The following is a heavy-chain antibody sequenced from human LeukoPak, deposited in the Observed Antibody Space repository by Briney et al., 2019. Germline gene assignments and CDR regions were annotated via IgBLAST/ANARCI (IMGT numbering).Heavy chain of an antibody. D-gene: IGHD1-26*01. V-gene: IGHV4-4*02. CDR2: IDTSGNT. J-gene: IGHJ5*02. CDR3: ARDSGSYYGVGYNWFDP. CDR1: GGSISSSNW. Sequence: SETLSLTCAVSGGSISSSNWWSWVRQPPGKGLEWIGRIDTSGNTNYKPSLKSRVTMSVDTSKNQFSLKLSSVTAADTAVYYCARDSGSYYGVGYNWFDPWGQGTLVTVSS.